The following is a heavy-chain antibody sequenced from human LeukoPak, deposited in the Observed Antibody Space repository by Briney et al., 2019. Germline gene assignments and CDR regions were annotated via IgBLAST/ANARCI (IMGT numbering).Heavy chain of an antibody. J-gene: IGHJ5*02. Sequence: PGGSLRLSCAASGFTFSSYGMHWVRQAPGKGLEWVAVISYDGSNKYYADSVKGRFTISRDNSKNTVFLQMNSLRAEDTAVYYCARGQLWQTGWFDPWGQGTLVTVFS. CDR2: ISYDGSNK. V-gene: IGHV3-30*03. D-gene: IGHD5-18*01. CDR3: ARGQLWQTGWFDP. CDR1: GFTFSSYG.